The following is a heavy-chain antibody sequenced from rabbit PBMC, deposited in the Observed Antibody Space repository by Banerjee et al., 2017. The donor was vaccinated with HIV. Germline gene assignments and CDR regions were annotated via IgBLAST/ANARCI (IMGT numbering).Heavy chain of an antibody. J-gene: IGHJ4*01. D-gene: IGHD6-1*01. CDR1: GFSFSSSYW. Sequence: QEQLVESGGDLVKPEGSLTLTCTASGFSFSSSYWICWVRQAPGKGLEWIACIFAGTVHASYYTTWAKGRFTISKTSSTTVTLQMTSLTAADTATYFCARQAYNDGYVRGDYAAGYFNLWGPGTLVTVS. CDR3: ARQAYNDGYVRGDYAAGYFNL. CDR2: IFAGTVHAS. V-gene: IGHV1S45*01.